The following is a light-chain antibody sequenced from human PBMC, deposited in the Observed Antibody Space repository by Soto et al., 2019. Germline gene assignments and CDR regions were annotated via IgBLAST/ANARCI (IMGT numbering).Light chain of an antibody. CDR2: TND. J-gene: IGLJ2*01. CDR1: SSNIGSNT. Sequence: QSVLTQPPSASRTPGQRVTISCSGSSSNIGSNTVNWYQQLPGTAPKLVIHTNDQRPSGVPDRFSGSKSGTSASLAISGLHSEDEADYYCVAWDDSLNGYVVFGGGTKLTV. CDR3: VAWDDSLNGYVV. V-gene: IGLV1-44*01.